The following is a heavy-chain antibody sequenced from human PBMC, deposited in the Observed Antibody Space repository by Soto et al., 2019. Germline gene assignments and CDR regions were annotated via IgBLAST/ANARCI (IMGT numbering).Heavy chain of an antibody. D-gene: IGHD3-10*01. CDR3: ARHPHGVLWFGESIY. Sequence: QLQLQESGPGLVKPSETLSLTCTVSGGSISSSSYYWGWIRQPPGKGLEWIGSIYYSGSTYYNPSLKSRVTISVDTSKNQFSLKLSSVTAADTAVYYCARHPHGVLWFGESIYWGQGTLVTVSS. J-gene: IGHJ4*02. CDR2: IYYSGST. V-gene: IGHV4-39*01. CDR1: GGSISSSSYY.